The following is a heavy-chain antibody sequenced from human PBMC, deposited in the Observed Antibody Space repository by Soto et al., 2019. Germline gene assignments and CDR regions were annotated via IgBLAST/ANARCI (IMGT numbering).Heavy chain of an antibody. Sequence: EVQLLESGGGLVQPGGSLRLSCAASGFTFSSYAMNWVRQAPGKGLEWVSVISGSGGSTYYADSVKGRFTISRDNSKNTLSLQRNRLRGEVTAVYYCARRSSGWYFDYWGQGTVVCVSS. V-gene: IGHV3-23*01. D-gene: IGHD6-19*01. J-gene: IGHJ4*02. CDR2: ISGSGGST. CDR3: ARRSSGWYFDY. CDR1: GFTFSSYA.